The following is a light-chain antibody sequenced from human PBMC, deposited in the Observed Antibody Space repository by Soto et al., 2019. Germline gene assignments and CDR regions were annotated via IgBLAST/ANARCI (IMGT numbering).Light chain of an antibody. CDR3: QHYKTWPLA. V-gene: IGKV3-15*01. CDR2: DAY. J-gene: IGKJ4*01. CDR1: QGVGST. Sequence: EIVMTQSPATLSVSPGERVTLSCRASQGVGSTLAWYRQQPGQAPRLLIYDAYIRATGVPARFSGSGSGTEFTLTISSLQSEDFAVYYCQHYKTWPLAIGGGTKVEIK.